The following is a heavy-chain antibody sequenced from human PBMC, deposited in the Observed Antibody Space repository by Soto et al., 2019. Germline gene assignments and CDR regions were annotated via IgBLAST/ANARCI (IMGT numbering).Heavy chain of an antibody. CDR2: MNPNSGNT. V-gene: IGHV1-8*01. J-gene: IGHJ6*02. Sequence: ASVKVSCKASGYTFTSYDINWVRQATGQGLEWMGWMNPNSGNTGYAQKFQGRVTMTRNTSISTAYMELSRLRSEDTAVYYCARGRSRYYSNYYYYGMEVLGQGTTVTVSS. D-gene: IGHD4-4*01. CDR1: GYTFTSYD. CDR3: ARGRSRYYSNYYYYGMEV.